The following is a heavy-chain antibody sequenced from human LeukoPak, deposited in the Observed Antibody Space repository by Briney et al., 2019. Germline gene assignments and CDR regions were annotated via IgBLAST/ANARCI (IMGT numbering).Heavy chain of an antibody. D-gene: IGHD3-16*01. Sequence: AETLPLTCTVSGGSVSSGSYYWSWIRQPPGKGLEWIGYIYYSGSTNYNPSLRSRVTISVDTSKNQFSLKLSSVTAADTAVYYCARDLRIQDAFDIWGQGTMVTLSP. CDR1: GGSVSSGSYY. CDR2: IYYSGST. CDR3: ARDLRIQDAFDI. V-gene: IGHV4-61*01. J-gene: IGHJ3*02.